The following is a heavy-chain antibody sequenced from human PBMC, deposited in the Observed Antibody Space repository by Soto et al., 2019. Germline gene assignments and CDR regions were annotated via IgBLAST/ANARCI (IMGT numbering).Heavy chain of an antibody. D-gene: IGHD6-19*01. CDR3: AKGGQQWLVTSDFNY. CDR1: GFTFSDYA. J-gene: IGHJ4*02. Sequence: VQLVESGGVVVQPGRSLRLSCAASGFTFSDYAMHWVRQAPGKGLEWVAVVSHDGRNTHYADSVKGRFTMSRVSSKNTVTMEMYSLRAEDTAVYYCAKGGQQWLVTSDFNYGGQGALVTVSS. V-gene: IGHV3-30*18. CDR2: VSHDGRNT.